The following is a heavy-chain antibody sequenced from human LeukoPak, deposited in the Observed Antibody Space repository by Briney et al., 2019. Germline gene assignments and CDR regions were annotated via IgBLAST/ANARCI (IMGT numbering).Heavy chain of an antibody. CDR3: ARGSGERYCSSTSCYTFDY. CDR2: ISYDGSNK. V-gene: IGHV3-30-3*01. CDR1: GFTFSSYA. J-gene: IGHJ4*02. D-gene: IGHD2-2*02. Sequence: PGRSLRLSCAASGFTFSSYAVHWVRQAPGKGLEWVAVISYDGSNKYYADSVKGRFTISRDNSKNTLYLQMNSLRAEDTAVYYCARGSGERYCSSTSCYTFDYWGQGTLVTVSS.